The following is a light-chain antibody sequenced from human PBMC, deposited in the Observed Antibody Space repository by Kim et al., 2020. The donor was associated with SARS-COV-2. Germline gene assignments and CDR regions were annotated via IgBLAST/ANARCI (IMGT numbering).Light chain of an antibody. Sequence: GQRVTISFSGSRSNIGSNTVNWYQQLPGTAPKLLIYSNNQRPSGVPDRFSGSKSGTSASLAISGLQSEDEADYYCAAWDDSLSGVVFGGGTQLTVL. CDR1: RSNIGSNT. CDR2: SNN. V-gene: IGLV1-44*01. J-gene: IGLJ2*01. CDR3: AAWDDSLSGVV.